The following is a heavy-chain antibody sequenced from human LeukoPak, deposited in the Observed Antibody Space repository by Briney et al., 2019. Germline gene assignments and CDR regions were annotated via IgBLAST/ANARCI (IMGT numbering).Heavy chain of an antibody. Sequence: GGSLRLSCTASGFTFGDYAMSWVRQAPGKGLEWVGFIRSKVYGGTTEYAASVKGRFTISRDDSKSIAYLQMNSLKTEDTAVYYCTRVSPYGDFLPLYWGQGTLVTVSS. CDR3: TRVSPYGDFLPLY. CDR1: GFTFGDYA. CDR2: IRSKVYGGTT. D-gene: IGHD4-17*01. V-gene: IGHV3-49*04. J-gene: IGHJ4*02.